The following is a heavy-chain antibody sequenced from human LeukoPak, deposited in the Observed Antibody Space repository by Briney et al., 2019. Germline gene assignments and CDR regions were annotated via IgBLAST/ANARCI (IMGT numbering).Heavy chain of an antibody. D-gene: IGHD4-17*01. CDR3: AKGGGYGDYEFGRFDY. CDR1: GFTFSSYG. Sequence: GRSLRLSCAASGFTFSSYGMHWVRQAPGKGLEWVAVISYDGSNKYYADSVKGRFTISRDNSKNTLYLQMNSPRAEDTAVYYCAKGGGYGDYEFGRFDYWGQGTLVTVSS. V-gene: IGHV3-30*18. CDR2: ISYDGSNK. J-gene: IGHJ4*02.